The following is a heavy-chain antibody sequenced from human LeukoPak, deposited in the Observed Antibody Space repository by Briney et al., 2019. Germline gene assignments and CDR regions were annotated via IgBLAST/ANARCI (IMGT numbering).Heavy chain of an antibody. J-gene: IGHJ4*02. V-gene: IGHV4-59*01. D-gene: IGHD6-13*01. Sequence: SETLSLTCTVSGGSISSYYWSWIRQPPGKGLEWIGYIYYSGSTNYNPSLKSRVTISVDTSKNQFSLKLSSVTAADTAVYYCAREVAAAGLDYWGQGALVTVSS. CDR3: AREVAAAGLDY. CDR2: IYYSGST. CDR1: GGSISSYY.